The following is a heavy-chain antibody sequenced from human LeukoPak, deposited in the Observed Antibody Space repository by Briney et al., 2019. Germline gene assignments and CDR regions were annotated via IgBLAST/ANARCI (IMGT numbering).Heavy chain of an antibody. CDR2: MSSSGHT. CDR1: GGSISNYY. Sequence: SETLSLTCTVSGGSISNYYWSWIRQPAGKGLEVIGRMSSSGHTDYNPSLKSRVTMSVDTSKNQFSLKLSSVTAADTAVYYCASGGYSPGSPFDYWGQGTLVTVSS. V-gene: IGHV4-4*07. J-gene: IGHJ4*02. D-gene: IGHD5-18*01. CDR3: ASGGYSPGSPFDY.